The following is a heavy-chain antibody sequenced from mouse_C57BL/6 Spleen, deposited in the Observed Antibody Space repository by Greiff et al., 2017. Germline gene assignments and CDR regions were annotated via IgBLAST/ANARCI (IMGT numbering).Heavy chain of an antibody. V-gene: IGHV2-2*01. D-gene: IGHD3-3*01. CDR1: GFSLTSYG. CDR2: IWRGGST. J-gene: IGHJ4*01. CDR3: ARRGPYAMDY. Sequence: QVQLQQSGPGLAQPSQSLSITCTASGFSLTSYGVHWVRQSPGKGLEWLGVIWRGGSTDYYAAFISRQGIITENSKSQVFFKMNSLQADDTAIYYCARRGPYAMDYWGQGTSVTVSS.